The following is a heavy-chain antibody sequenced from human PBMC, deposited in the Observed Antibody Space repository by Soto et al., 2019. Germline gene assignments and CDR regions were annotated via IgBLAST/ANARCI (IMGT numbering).Heavy chain of an antibody. V-gene: IGHV4-30-2*01. J-gene: IGHJ5*02. CDR3: ARERPTLLWFGEQNWFDP. D-gene: IGHD3-10*01. Sequence: PSETLSLTCAVSGGSISSGGYSWSWIRQPPGKGLEWIGYIYHSGSTYYNPSLKSRVTISVDRSKNQFSLKLTSVTAADTAVYYCARERPTLLWFGEQNWFDPWGQGTLVTVSS. CDR2: IYHSGST. CDR1: GGSISSGGYS.